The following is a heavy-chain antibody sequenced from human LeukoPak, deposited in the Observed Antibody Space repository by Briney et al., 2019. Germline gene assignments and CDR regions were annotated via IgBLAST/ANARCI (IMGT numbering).Heavy chain of an antibody. D-gene: IGHD3-3*01. V-gene: IGHV4-59*01. CDR3: ARVAKGDFWSGYYGEKFDP. Sequence: PSETLSLTCTVSGGSISSYYWSWIRQPPGKGLEWIGYIYYSGSTNYNPSLKSRVTISVDTSKNQFSLKLSSVTAADTAVYYCARVAKGDFWSGYYGEKFDPWGQGTLVTVSS. CDR2: IYYSGST. J-gene: IGHJ5*02. CDR1: GGSISSYY.